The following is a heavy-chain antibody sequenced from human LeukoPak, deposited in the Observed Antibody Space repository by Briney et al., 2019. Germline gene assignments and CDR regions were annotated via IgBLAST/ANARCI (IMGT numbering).Heavy chain of an antibody. CDR2: ISSSGSTI. J-gene: IGHJ4*02. CDR3: ATYSSSWPPFDY. Sequence: AGRSLRLSCAASGFTFSSYEMNWVRQAPGKGLEWVSYISSSGSTICYADSVKGRFTISRDNAKNSLYLQMNSLRAEDTAVYYCATYSSSWPPFDYWGQGTLVTVSS. CDR1: GFTFSSYE. V-gene: IGHV3-48*03. D-gene: IGHD6-13*01.